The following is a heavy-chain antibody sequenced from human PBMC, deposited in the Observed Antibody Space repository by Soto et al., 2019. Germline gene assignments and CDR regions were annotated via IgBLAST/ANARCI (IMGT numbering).Heavy chain of an antibody. J-gene: IGHJ4*02. CDR3: ARRVYYDSSGYHFDY. Sequence: EVQLVESGGGLIQPGGSLRLSCAASGFTVSGNYMSWVHQAPGKGLEWVSVIYTGGYTFYADSVKGRFTISRDNAKNSLYLQMNSLRAEDTAVYYCARRVYYDSSGYHFDYWGQGTLVTVSS. V-gene: IGHV3-53*01. CDR1: GFTVSGNY. CDR2: IYTGGYT. D-gene: IGHD3-22*01.